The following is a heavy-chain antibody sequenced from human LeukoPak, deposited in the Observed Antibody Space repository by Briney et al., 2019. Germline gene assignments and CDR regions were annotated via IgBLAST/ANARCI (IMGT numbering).Heavy chain of an antibody. CDR1: GYTFTSYG. J-gene: IGHJ3*02. Sequence: GASVKVSCKASGYTFTSYGISWVRQAPGQGLEWMGWISAYNGNTNYAQMFQGRVTMTTDTSTSTAYMELRSLRSDDTAVYYCARGVELWFGELLFPRDAFDIWGQGTMVTVSS. CDR3: ARGVELWFGELLFPRDAFDI. CDR2: ISAYNGNT. D-gene: IGHD3-10*01. V-gene: IGHV1-18*01.